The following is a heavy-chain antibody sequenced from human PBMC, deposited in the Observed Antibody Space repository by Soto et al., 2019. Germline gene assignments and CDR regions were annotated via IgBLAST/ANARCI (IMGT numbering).Heavy chain of an antibody. CDR3: ARVNTEIYYYYGMDV. D-gene: IGHD4-17*01. V-gene: IGHV1-69*06. Sequence: VRQAPGQGLEWMGGIIPIFGTANYAQKFQGRVTITADKSTSTAYMELSSLRSEDTAVYYCARVNTEIYYYYGMDVWGQGTTVTVSS. J-gene: IGHJ6*02. CDR2: IIPIFGTA.